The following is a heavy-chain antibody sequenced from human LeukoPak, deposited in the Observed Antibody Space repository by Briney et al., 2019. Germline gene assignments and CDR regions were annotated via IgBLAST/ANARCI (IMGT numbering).Heavy chain of an antibody. D-gene: IGHD6-19*01. CDR2: MNANSGNT. V-gene: IGHV1-8*01. CDR1: GYTFTTYN. Sequence: ASVKVSCKASGYTFTTYNINWVLQATGQGLEWMGWMNANSGNTGYTQKFQGRVTMTRNTSISTAYMELSSLRSVDAAVYYCARGRGSGHKENWFDPWGQGTLVTVSS. J-gene: IGHJ5*02. CDR3: ARGRGSGHKENWFDP.